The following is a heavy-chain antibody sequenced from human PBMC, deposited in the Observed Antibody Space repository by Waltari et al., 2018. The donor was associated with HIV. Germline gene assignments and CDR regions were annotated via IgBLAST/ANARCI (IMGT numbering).Heavy chain of an antibody. D-gene: IGHD1-26*01. CDR1: GGSLSSSY. CDR3: ASKSGQSSYWYFDL. Sequence: QVQLQESGPGLVKPSETLSLTCTVSGGSLSSSYWSWIRQPPGKGLEWIGYIYYSESTNYNPSLKIRDAIVVDTSKNQCSLKMSTVTAADTAVYYCASKSGQSSYWYFDLWGRGTLVTVSS. J-gene: IGHJ2*01. V-gene: IGHV4-59*01. CDR2: IYYSEST.